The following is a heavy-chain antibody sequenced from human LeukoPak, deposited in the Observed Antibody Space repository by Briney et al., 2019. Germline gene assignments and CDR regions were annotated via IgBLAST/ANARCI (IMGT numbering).Heavy chain of an antibody. CDR3: ATSGRGQSTHRYYFDY. CDR1: GYTFTTFW. V-gene: IGHV5-51*01. Sequence: GESLKISCKGSGYTFTTFWIGWVRQMPGKGLEWMGIIYPGDSGTRYSPSFQGQVTISADKSISTAYLQWSSLKASDTAMYYCATSGRGQSTHRYYFDYWGQGTLVTVSS. D-gene: IGHD3-10*01. CDR2: IYPGDSGT. J-gene: IGHJ4*02.